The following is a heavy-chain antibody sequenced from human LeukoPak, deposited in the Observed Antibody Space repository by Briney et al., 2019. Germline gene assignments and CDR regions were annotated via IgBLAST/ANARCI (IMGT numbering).Heavy chain of an antibody. J-gene: IGHJ4*02. CDR3: AKEWGYYDILTGYTDY. CDR2: ISSSSSTT. Sequence: PGGSLRLSCVASGFTFSSYSMNWVRQAPGKGLEWVSFISSSSSTTYYAESVKGRFTISRDNAKNSLYLQMNSLRDEDTAVYYCAKEWGYYDILTGYTDYWGQGTLVTVSS. V-gene: IGHV3-48*02. D-gene: IGHD3-9*01. CDR1: GFTFSSYS.